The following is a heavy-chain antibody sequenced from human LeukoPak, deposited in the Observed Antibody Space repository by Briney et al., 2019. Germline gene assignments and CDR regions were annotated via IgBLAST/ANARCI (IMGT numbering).Heavy chain of an antibody. Sequence: PSETLSLTCTVSGGSVSSGSYYWSWIRQPPGKGLEWIGYIYYSGSTNYNPSLKSRVTISVDTSKNQFSLKLSSVTAADTAVYYCARDKDAFDIWGQGTMVTASS. V-gene: IGHV4-61*01. CDR1: GGSVSSGSYY. CDR2: IYYSGST. J-gene: IGHJ3*02. CDR3: ARDKDAFDI.